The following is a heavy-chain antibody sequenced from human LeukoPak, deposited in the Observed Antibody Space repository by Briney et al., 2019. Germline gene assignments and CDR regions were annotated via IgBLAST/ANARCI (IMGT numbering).Heavy chain of an antibody. CDR1: GGSISSYY. Sequence: PSETLSLTCTVSGGSISSYYWSWIRQPPGKGLEWIGYIHYRGSTNYNPSLKSRVTISVDTSKNQFSLKVESVTAADTAVYYCASSLYGDGYYYQYGMEVWGQGTTVTVSS. CDR2: IHYRGST. CDR3: ASSLYGDGYYYQYGMEV. V-gene: IGHV4-59*01. D-gene: IGHD2-21*02. J-gene: IGHJ6*02.